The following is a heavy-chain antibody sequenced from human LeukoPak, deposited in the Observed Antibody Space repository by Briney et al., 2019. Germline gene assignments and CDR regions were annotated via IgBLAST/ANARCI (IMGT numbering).Heavy chain of an antibody. J-gene: IGHJ4*02. CDR3: ARNYLSGRNQIDY. D-gene: IGHD3-10*01. CDR1: GYTFTAYF. Sequence: ASVKVSCKASGYTFTAYFMHLVRQAPGQGLEWMGWINPNSGGTNYAQKFQGRVTVTRDTSLSTAYMELSRLGSEDTAVYYCARNYLSGRNQIDYWGQGTLVTVSS. V-gene: IGHV1-2*02. CDR2: INPNSGGT.